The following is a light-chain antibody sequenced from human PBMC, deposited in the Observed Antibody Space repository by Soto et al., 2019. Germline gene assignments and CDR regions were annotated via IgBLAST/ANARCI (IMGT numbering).Light chain of an antibody. CDR1: YSDVGTYNY. Sequence: QSVLTQPASVSGSPGQSITISCTGSYSDVGTYNYVSWYQQHPGTAPKLMIHEVSDRPSGVSNRFSGSKSGNTASLTISGLQAEDEADYYWSSFTGYNTVVFGGGTKLTVL. CDR3: SSFTGYNTVV. CDR2: EVS. V-gene: IGLV2-14*01. J-gene: IGLJ2*01.